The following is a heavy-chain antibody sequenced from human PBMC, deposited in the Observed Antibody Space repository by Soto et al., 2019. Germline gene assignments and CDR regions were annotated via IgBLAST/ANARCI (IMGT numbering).Heavy chain of an antibody. CDR1: GYTFTNYW. Sequence: GESLKISCKGSGYTFTNYWIGWVRQMPGKGLEWMGIIYPGDSDTKYNPSFQGQVTISADKSITTTYLQWSSLKASDTAIYYCAASIFYYGMDVCGQGPTVTVYS. V-gene: IGHV5-51*01. J-gene: IGHJ6*02. CDR3: AASIFYYGMDV. CDR2: IYPGDSDT.